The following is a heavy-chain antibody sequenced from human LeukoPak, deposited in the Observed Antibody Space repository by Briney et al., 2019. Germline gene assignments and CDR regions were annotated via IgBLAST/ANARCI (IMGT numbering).Heavy chain of an antibody. CDR1: GSTFGRYW. Sequence: GGSLRLSCAASGSTFGRYWMHWVRQAPGKGLVWVSRVKSEGSDTIYADSVKGRFTISRDNAKNTLYLQMDSLRAEDTAVYYCTTGIGNYYYYWGQGTLVTVAS. V-gene: IGHV3-74*01. J-gene: IGHJ4*02. CDR3: TTGIGNYYYY. D-gene: IGHD3-10*01. CDR2: VKSEGSDT.